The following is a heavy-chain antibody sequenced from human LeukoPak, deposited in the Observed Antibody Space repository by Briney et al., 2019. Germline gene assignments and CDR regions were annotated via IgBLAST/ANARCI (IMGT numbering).Heavy chain of an antibody. J-gene: IGHJ4*02. CDR2: IYPGDSDT. D-gene: IGHD5-18*01. Sequence: GESLKISCKGSGYRFTNYWVGWVRQMPGKGLEWMGIIYPGDSDTTYRPAFQGQVTISADKSISTAYLQWNSLKASDTAMYYCARRGYSYGYDYWGQGTLVTVSS. CDR1: GYRFTNYW. V-gene: IGHV5-51*01. CDR3: ARRGYSYGYDY.